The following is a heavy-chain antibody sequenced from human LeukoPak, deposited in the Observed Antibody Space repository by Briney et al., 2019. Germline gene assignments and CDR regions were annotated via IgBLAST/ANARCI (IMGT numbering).Heavy chain of an antibody. Sequence: PSQTLSLTCSVSGCSISSGGYYWSWMRQHPGKGLEWIGYIYYSGSTYYNPSLKSRVTISVDTSKNQFSLKLSSVTAADTAVYYCARAFGDCSSTSCSSVGWFDPWGQGTLVTVSS. CDR2: IYYSGST. CDR1: GCSISSGGYY. J-gene: IGHJ5*02. D-gene: IGHD2-2*01. CDR3: ARAFGDCSSTSCSSVGWFDP. V-gene: IGHV4-31*03.